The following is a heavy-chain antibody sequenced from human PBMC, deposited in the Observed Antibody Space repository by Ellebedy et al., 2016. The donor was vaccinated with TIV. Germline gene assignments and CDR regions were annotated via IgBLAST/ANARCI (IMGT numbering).Heavy chain of an antibody. J-gene: IGHJ4*02. CDR2: ISSSSSYI. D-gene: IGHD5-18*01. Sequence: GGSLRLSCAASGFTFSSYSMNWVRQAPGKGLEWVSSISSSSSYIYYADSVKGRFTISRDNSKNTLYLQMNSLRAEDTAVYYCAGEGYSYGVVFDYWGQGTLVTVSS. CDR3: AGEGYSYGVVFDY. CDR1: GFTFSSYS. V-gene: IGHV3-21*01.